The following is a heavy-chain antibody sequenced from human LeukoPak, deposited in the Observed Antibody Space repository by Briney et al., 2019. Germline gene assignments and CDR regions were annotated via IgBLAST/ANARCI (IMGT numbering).Heavy chain of an antibody. J-gene: IGHJ4*02. CDR3: VRDRELTY. V-gene: IGHV4-4*08. Sequence: SETLSLTCTVSGGSISSYYWSWIRQPPGKGLEWIGYVYSSGNTNYSPSLKGRAIISADTSKNQFSLKLTSVTAADTAVYYCVRDRELTYWGQGILVTVSS. D-gene: IGHD3-10*01. CDR2: VYSSGNT. CDR1: GGSISSYY.